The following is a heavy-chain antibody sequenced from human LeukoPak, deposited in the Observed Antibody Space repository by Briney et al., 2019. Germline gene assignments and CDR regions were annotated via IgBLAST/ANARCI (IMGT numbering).Heavy chain of an antibody. CDR3: ARHDSGYVRIDY. D-gene: IGHD5-12*01. V-gene: IGHV5-10-1*01. J-gene: IGHJ4*02. CDR2: IGPSDAYT. CDR1: GYSFTSYW. Sequence: KKPGESLRISCKGSGYSFTSYWISWVRQMPGKGLERMGRIGPSDAYTNYSPSFQGHFTISADKSISTAYLQWSSLKASDTAMYYCARHDSGYVRIDYWGQGTLVTVSS.